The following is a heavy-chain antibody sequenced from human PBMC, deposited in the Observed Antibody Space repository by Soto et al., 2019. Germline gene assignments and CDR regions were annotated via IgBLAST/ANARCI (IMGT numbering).Heavy chain of an antibody. CDR3: ARVYGSGSEYYYYYYMDV. Sequence: PSETLSLTCTVSGGSISSYYWSWIRQPPGKGLEWIGYIYYSGSTNYNPSLKSRVTISVDTSKNQFSLKLSSVTAADTAVYYCARVYGSGSEYYYYYYMDVWGKGTTVTVSS. J-gene: IGHJ6*03. D-gene: IGHD3-10*01. V-gene: IGHV4-59*01. CDR2: IYYSGST. CDR1: GGSISSYY.